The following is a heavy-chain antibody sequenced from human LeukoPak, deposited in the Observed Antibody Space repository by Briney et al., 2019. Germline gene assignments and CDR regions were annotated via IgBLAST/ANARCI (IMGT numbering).Heavy chain of an antibody. Sequence: GGSLRLSCAASGFTFSRYGMHWVRQAPGKGLEWVAFIRHDGSEKDYADSVKGRFTISRDNSKNTIYLHMNSLSGEDTAMYYCARERENPGYFDYWGQGTLVTVSS. V-gene: IGHV3-30*02. CDR2: IRHDGSEK. J-gene: IGHJ4*02. D-gene: IGHD3-9*01. CDR1: GFTFSRYG. CDR3: ARERENPGYFDY.